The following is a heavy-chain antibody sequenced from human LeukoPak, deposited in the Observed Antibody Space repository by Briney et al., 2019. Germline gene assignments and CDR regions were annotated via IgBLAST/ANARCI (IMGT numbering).Heavy chain of an antibody. D-gene: IGHD1-1*01. CDR1: GFSFTDYT. CDR2: ISSRTI. V-gene: IGHV3-48*01. J-gene: IGHJ4*02. Sequence: GGSLRLSCAASGFSFTDYTMNWVRQGPGKGLEWVSHISSRTISYAESLKGRFTISRDNAKNSLYLQTNSLSAEDTAVYYCVRDYRYASDYWGQGALVTVSS. CDR3: VRDYRYASDY.